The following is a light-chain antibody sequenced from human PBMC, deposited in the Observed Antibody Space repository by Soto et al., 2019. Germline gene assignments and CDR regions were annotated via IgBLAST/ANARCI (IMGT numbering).Light chain of an antibody. J-gene: IGKJ1*01. Sequence: DIQMTQSPSTLSASVGDRVSITCRASQSVSTWLAWYQQKPGKAPQLLIFKASTLESGVPSRFSGSGSGTEFSLTITSLQPDDCATYYCQQYNVHSPWTFGQGTKVEIK. V-gene: IGKV1-5*03. CDR1: QSVSTW. CDR3: QQYNVHSPWT. CDR2: KAS.